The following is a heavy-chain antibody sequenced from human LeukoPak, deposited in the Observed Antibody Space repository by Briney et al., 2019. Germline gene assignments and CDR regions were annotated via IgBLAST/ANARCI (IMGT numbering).Heavy chain of an antibody. J-gene: IGHJ6*03. V-gene: IGHV4-34*01. CDR3: ASGAEVVPAATPNYYYMDV. Sequence: PSETLSLTCAVYGGSFSGYYWSWIRQPPGKGLEWIVEINHSGSTNYNPSLKSRVTISVDTSKNQFSLKLSSVTAADTAVYYCASGAEVVPAATPNYYYMDVWGKGTTVTVSS. D-gene: IGHD2-2*01. CDR1: GGSFSGYY. CDR2: INHSGST.